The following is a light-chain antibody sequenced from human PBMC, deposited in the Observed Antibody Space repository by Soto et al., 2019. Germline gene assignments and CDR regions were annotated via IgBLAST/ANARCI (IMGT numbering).Light chain of an antibody. CDR1: SSDVGGYNY. CDR3: SSYAGSNNSRV. Sequence: QSALTQPPSASGSPGQSVTISCTGTSSDVGGYNYVSWYQQHPGKAPKLIIYEVSKRPSGVPDRFSGSKSGNAASLTVSGLQADDEADYYCSSYAGSNNSRVFGGGTKLTVL. V-gene: IGLV2-8*01. CDR2: EVS. J-gene: IGLJ2*01.